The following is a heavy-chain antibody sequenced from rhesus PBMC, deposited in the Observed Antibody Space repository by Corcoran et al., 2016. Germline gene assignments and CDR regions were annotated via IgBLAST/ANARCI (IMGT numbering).Heavy chain of an antibody. D-gene: IGHD4-35*01. CDR3: ARLDGNWSDS. CDR2: IYGGSGST. V-gene: IGHV4S7*01. J-gene: IGHJ6*01. CDR1: GGSISSSNW. Sequence: QVQLQESGPGLVKPSETLSLTCAVSGGSISSSNWWSWIRQSPGKGLEWIVYIYGGSGSTSYNPSLKSRVTLSTDTSKNQFSLKLSSVTAADTAVYYCARLDGNWSDSWGQGVVVTVSS.